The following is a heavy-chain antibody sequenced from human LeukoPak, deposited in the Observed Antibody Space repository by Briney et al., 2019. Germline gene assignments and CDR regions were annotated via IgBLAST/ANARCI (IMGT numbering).Heavy chain of an antibody. D-gene: IGHD1-26*01. CDR1: GGSISNYY. CDR3: ARELGATEVNYGMDV. CDR2: IHYSGRT. J-gene: IGHJ6*02. Sequence: SETLFLTCTVSGGSISNYYWSWIRQPPGMGLEWMGYIHYSGRTNYNPSLKSRVTMSVDTSKKQLSLKLTSMTAADTAVYYCARELGATEVNYGMDVWGHGTTVTVSS. V-gene: IGHV4-59*01.